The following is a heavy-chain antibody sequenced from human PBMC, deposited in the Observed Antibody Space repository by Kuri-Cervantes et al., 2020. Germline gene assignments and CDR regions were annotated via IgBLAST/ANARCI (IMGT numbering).Heavy chain of an antibody. CDR1: GYTFTSYD. V-gene: IGHV1-8*01. J-gene: IGHJ4*02. CDR3: ARDRVVATRRPAPGADY. Sequence: ASVKVSCKASGYTFTSYDINWVRQATGQGLEWMGWMNPNSGNTGYAQKFQGRVTMTRNTSISTAYMELSSLRSEDTAVYYCARDRVVATRRPAPGADYWGQGTLVTVSS. CDR2: MNPNSGNT. D-gene: IGHD5-12*01.